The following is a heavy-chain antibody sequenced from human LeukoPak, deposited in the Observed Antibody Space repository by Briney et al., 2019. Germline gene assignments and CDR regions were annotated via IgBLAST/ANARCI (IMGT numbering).Heavy chain of an antibody. CDR1: GGSISSYY. Sequence: SETLSLTCTVSGGSISSYYWSWIRQPPGKGLEWIGYIYYSGSTNYNPSLKSRVTISVDTSKNQFSLKLSSVTAADTAVYYCARGNSLYGSGSYRPYYYYMDVWGKGTTVTVSS. J-gene: IGHJ6*03. CDR2: IYYSGST. V-gene: IGHV4-59*01. D-gene: IGHD3-10*01. CDR3: ARGNSLYGSGSYRPYYYYMDV.